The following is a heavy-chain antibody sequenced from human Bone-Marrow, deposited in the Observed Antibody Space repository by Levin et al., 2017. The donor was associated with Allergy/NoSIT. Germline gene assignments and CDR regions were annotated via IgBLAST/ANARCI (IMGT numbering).Heavy chain of an antibody. V-gene: IGHV5-51*01. CDR1: GYFFGKYW. J-gene: IGHJ5*02. Sequence: MPGGSLRLSCQGSGYFFGKYWIGWVRQMPGKGLEWMGIIYPGDSDTRYSPSFQGQVTISADRSRNSAYLQWDSLKASDTAIYFCARRQMGVTGRVHKIYRGTTNWFDLWGQGTQPTVSS. CDR2: IYPGDSDT. D-gene: IGHD1-1*01. CDR3: ARRQMGVTGRVHKIYRGTTNWFDL.